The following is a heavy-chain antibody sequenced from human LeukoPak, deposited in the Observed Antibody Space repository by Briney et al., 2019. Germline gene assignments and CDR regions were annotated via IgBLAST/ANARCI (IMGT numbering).Heavy chain of an antibody. D-gene: IGHD1-1*01. CDR3: AHLTTSAYYYDY. V-gene: IGHV2-5*01. CDR1: GFSVSSSGVA. Sequence: SGPTLVNPTETLTLTCTCSGFSVSSSGVAVGWIRQPPGKALEWLGHIYWNDDDRYSTSLRSRLTITRDTSENQVVLTITNMDPVDTATYYCAHLTTSAYYYDYWGQGTLVTVSS. J-gene: IGHJ4*02. CDR2: IYWNDDD.